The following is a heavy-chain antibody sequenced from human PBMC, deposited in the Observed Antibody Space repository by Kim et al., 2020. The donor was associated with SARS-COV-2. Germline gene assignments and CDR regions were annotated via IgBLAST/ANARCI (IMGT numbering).Heavy chain of an antibody. CDR1: GGSISIKNYY. V-gene: IGHV4-39*01. J-gene: IGHJ4*01. CDR2: VYYSGST. Sequence: SETLSLTCTVSGGSISIKNYYWGWIRQPPGKGLEWIASVYYSGSTHYNPSLKSRVTVSVDKSRNQFSLKLSSVTAADTAVYYCARYESPSVGDDFWGQGTLVTVSS. D-gene: IGHD1-26*01. CDR3: ARYESPSVGDDF.